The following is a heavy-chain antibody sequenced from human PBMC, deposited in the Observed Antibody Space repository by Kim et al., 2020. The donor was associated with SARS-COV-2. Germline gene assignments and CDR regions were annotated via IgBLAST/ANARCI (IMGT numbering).Heavy chain of an antibody. CDR2: ISGSGGTT. V-gene: IGHV3-23*01. J-gene: IGHJ4*02. D-gene: IGHD2-2*01. Sequence: GGSLRLSCAASGFTFSRYAMSWVRQAPGKGLEWVSVISGSGGTTFYAVSVKGRFTISRDNSKNALYLDVNSLRVEDTDVYYCAKDLLDCSGPTCYGVFDYWGQGTLVTVSS. CDR3: AKDLLDCSGPTCYGVFDY. CDR1: GFTFSRYA.